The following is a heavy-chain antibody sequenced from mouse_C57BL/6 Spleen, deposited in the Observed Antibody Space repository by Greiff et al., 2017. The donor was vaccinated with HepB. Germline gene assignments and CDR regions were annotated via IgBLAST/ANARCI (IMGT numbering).Heavy chain of an antibody. Sequence: DVMLVESGGDLVKPGGSLKLSCAASGFTFSSYGMSWVRQTPDKRLEWVATISSGGSYTYYPDSVKGRFTISRDNAKNTLYLQMSSLKSEDTAMYYCARLESHYFDYWGQGTTLTVSS. J-gene: IGHJ2*01. CDR3: ARLESHYFDY. D-gene: IGHD1-3*01. V-gene: IGHV5-6*02. CDR1: GFTFSSYG. CDR2: ISSGGSYT.